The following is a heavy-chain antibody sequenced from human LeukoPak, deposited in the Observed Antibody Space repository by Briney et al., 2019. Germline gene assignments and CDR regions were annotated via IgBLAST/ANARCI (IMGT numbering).Heavy chain of an antibody. J-gene: IGHJ5*02. D-gene: IGHD1-1*01. CDR1: GYTFIGYY. Sequence: EASVKVSCKASGYTFIGYYMHWVRRAPGQGLEWMGWINPNSGGTNCARKFQGRVTMTRDTSISTAYMELSRLRSDDTAVYYCAATLGGGWFDPWGQGTLVTVSS. V-gene: IGHV1-2*02. CDR3: AATLGGGWFDP. CDR2: INPNSGGT.